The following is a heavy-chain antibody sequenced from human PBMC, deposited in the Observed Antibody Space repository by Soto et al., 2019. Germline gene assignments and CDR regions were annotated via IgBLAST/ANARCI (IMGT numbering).Heavy chain of an antibody. CDR3: ARDGHGMDV. Sequence: PSETLSLTCTVSGGSVSTGSYDWSWIRQPPGKGLGWIGKIFFTGSAHYNPSLRNRVTMSVDTSKDQFSLTLTSVTAADTAVYYCARDGHGMDVWGKGTTVTVSS. V-gene: IGHV4-61*01. CDR2: IFFTGSA. J-gene: IGHJ6*04. CDR1: GGSVSTGSYD.